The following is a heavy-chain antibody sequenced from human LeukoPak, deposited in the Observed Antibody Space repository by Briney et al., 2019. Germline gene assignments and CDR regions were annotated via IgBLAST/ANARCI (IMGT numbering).Heavy chain of an antibody. CDR2: INHSGST. V-gene: IGHV4-34*01. J-gene: IGHJ5*02. CDR3: ARTGRGVSCDP. D-gene: IGHD1-1*01. Sequence: PSEALSVTCAVYGGSFSGYYWSWMRQPPGKGREWIGEINHSGSTNYNPSLTSRDTISVDTSKNQFSLKLSSVTAADTAVYYCARTGRGVSCDPWGQGTLVTVSS. CDR1: GGSFSGYY.